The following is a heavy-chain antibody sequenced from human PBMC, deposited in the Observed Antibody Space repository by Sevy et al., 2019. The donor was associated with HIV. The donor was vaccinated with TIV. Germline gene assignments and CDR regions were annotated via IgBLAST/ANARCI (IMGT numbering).Heavy chain of an antibody. CDR2: ISGSGGRT. CDR3: VKDPYSSGEYFQK. D-gene: IGHD3-22*01. CDR1: GFNFNNYA. Sequence: GGSLRLSCKASGFNFNNYAMSWVRQAPGKGLEWVSTISGSGGRTYTAESVRGRLTISRDNSERTVYLQMNSLRGDDTAIYYCVKDPYSSGEYFQKWGQGARVTVSS. J-gene: IGHJ1*01. V-gene: IGHV3-23*01.